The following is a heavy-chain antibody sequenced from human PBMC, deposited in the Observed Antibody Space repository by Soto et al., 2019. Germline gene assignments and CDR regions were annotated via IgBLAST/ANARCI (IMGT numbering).Heavy chain of an antibody. Sequence: GGSLRLSCAASGFTFSDYYMSWIRQAPGKGLEWVSYISSSSSYTNYADSVKGRFTISRDNAKNSLYLQMNSLRAEDTAVYYCARADCSSTSCYSYFDYWGQGTLVTVSS. D-gene: IGHD2-2*01. V-gene: IGHV3-11*06. CDR3: ARADCSSTSCYSYFDY. J-gene: IGHJ4*02. CDR2: ISSSSSYT. CDR1: GFTFSDYY.